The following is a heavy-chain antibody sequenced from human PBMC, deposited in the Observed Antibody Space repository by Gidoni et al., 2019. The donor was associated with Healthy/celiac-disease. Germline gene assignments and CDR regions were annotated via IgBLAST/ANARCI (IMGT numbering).Heavy chain of an antibody. V-gene: IGHV4-38-2*02. CDR1: GYSISSGYY. D-gene: IGHD2-2*01. Sequence: QVQLQESGPGLVKPSDTLSLTCTVSGYSISSGYYWGWIRQPPGKGLEWIGSIYHSGSTYYNPSLKSRVTISVDTSKNQFSLKLSSVTAADTAVYYCASGPGYCSSTSCYAGNWFDPWGQGTLVTVSS. CDR2: IYHSGST. CDR3: ASGPGYCSSTSCYAGNWFDP. J-gene: IGHJ5*02.